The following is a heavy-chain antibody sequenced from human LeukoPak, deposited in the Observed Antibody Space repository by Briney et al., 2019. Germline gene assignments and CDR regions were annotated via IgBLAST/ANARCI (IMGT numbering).Heavy chain of an antibody. J-gene: IGHJ4*02. Sequence: SETLSLTCTVSGDSISGSTYYWGWIRQPPGKVLDWIGSIYYSGTTYYNPSLESRVTMSVDTSKNQFSLKVSSVTATDTAVYYCARQFPAGIAAAGTDYWGQGTLVTVSS. CDR1: GDSISGSTYY. CDR3: ARQFPAGIAAAGTDY. D-gene: IGHD6-13*01. V-gene: IGHV4-39*01. CDR2: IYYSGTT.